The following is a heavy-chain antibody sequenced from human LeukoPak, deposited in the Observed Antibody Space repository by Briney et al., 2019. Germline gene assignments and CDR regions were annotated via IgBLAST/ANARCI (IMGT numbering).Heavy chain of an antibody. CDR2: INHSGST. Sequence: PSETLSLTCAVYGGSFSGYYWSWIRQPPGKGLEWIGEINHSGSTNYNPSLKSRVTISVDTSKNQFSLKLSSVTAADTAVYYCASRRYSSSWRYDYWGQGTLVTVSS. J-gene: IGHJ4*02. CDR3: ASRRYSSSWRYDY. D-gene: IGHD6-13*01. CDR1: GGSFSGYY. V-gene: IGHV4-34*01.